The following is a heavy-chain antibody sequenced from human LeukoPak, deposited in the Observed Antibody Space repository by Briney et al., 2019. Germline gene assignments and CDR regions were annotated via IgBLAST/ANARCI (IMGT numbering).Heavy chain of an antibody. D-gene: IGHD6-19*01. CDR1: GFTFSSYG. V-gene: IGHV3-30*18. CDR3: AKEGVAVAGLIYYYYYMDV. J-gene: IGHJ6*03. CDR2: ISYDGSNK. Sequence: GGSLRLSCAASGFTFSSYGMHWVRQAPGKGLEWVAVISYDGSNKYYADSVKGRFTISRDNSKNTLYLQMNSLRAEDTAVYYCAKEGVAVAGLIYYYYYMDVWGKGTTVTVSS.